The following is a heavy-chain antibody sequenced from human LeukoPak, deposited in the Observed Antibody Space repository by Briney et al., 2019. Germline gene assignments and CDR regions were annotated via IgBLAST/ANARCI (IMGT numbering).Heavy chain of an antibody. Sequence: GGSLRLSCAASGFTFSSYGMHWVRQAPGKGLEWVAVISNDGSNKYYADSVKGQFTISRDNSKNTLYLQMNSLSTEDTAVYYCAKDRRDGYSYLFDYWGQGTLVTVSS. CDR3: AKDRRDGYSYLFDY. D-gene: IGHD5-24*01. V-gene: IGHV3-30*18. CDR1: GFTFSSYG. J-gene: IGHJ4*02. CDR2: ISNDGSNK.